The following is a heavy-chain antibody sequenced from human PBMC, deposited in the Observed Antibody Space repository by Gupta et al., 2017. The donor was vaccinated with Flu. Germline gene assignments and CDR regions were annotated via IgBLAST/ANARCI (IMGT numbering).Heavy chain of an antibody. CDR3: ARPLAYYYGSGNNYYGMDV. Sequence: QLQLQESGPGLVKPSETLSLTCTVPGGSISSSCYYWGGIRQPPGKGLEWIGSIYYSGSTYYNPSLKSRVTISVDTSKNQFSLKLSSVTAADTAVYYCARPLAYYYGSGNNYYGMDVWGQGTTVTVSS. CDR2: IYYSGST. CDR1: GGSISSSCYY. D-gene: IGHD3-10*01. V-gene: IGHV4-39*01. J-gene: IGHJ6*02.